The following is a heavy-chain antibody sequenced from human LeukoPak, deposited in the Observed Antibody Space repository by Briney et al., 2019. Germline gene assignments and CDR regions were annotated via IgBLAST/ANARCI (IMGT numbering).Heavy chain of an antibody. CDR1: GFTFSSYW. J-gene: IGHJ4*02. CDR2: INSDGSST. V-gene: IGHV3-74*01. D-gene: IGHD3-9*01. CDR3: ARGDHILTGYYAFDY. Sequence: GGSLRLSCAASGFTFSSYWMHWVRQAPGKGLVWVSRINSDGSSTRYADSVKGRFTISRDNAKNTLYLQMNSLRAEDTAVYYCARGDHILTGYYAFDYWGQGILVAVSS.